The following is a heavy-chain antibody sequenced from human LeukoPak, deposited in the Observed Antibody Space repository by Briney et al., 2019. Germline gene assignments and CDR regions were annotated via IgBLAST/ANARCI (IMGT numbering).Heavy chain of an antibody. J-gene: IGHJ4*02. Sequence: GRSLRLSCTASGFTFGDYAMSWVRQAPGKGLEWVGFIRSKAYGGTTEYAASVKGRFTISRDDSKSIAYLQMNSLKTEDTAVYYCTRDLRWLAYDSWGQGTLVTVSS. V-gene: IGHV3-49*04. CDR2: IRSKAYGGTT. CDR1: GFTFGDYA. CDR3: TRDLRWLAYDS. D-gene: IGHD6-19*01.